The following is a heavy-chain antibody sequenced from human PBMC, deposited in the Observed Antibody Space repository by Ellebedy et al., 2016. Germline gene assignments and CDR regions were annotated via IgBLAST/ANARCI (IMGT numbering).Heavy chain of an antibody. Sequence: GEFLKISCAASGFSFSSYAMSWVRQAPGKGPGWVSTITGSDDRTNYADSVKGRFTISRDSSKTTLYLDMDSLRAEDTAIYYCAKCRHINGCLLDYWGQGTLVTVSS. CDR3: AKCRHINGCLLDY. CDR1: GFSFSSYA. D-gene: IGHD6-19*01. CDR2: ITGSDDRT. V-gene: IGHV3-23*01. J-gene: IGHJ4*02.